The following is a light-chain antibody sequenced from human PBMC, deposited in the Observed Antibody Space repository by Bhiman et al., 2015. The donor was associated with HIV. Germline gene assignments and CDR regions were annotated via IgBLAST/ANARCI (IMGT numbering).Light chain of an antibody. CDR1: SSDVGGYNY. J-gene: IGLJ3*02. Sequence: QSALTQPASVSGSPGQSITISCTGTSSDVGGYNYVSWYQQHPGKAPKLMIYDVSKRPSGVSSRFSGSKSGNTASLTISGLQPDDEADYYCSSYTDISTWVFGGGTKLTVL. CDR3: SSYTDISTWV. CDR2: DVS. V-gene: IGLV2-14*01.